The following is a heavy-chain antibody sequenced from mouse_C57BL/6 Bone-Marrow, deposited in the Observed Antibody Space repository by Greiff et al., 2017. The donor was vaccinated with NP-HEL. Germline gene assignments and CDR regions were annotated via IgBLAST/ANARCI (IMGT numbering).Heavy chain of an antibody. CDR1: GFTFSDAW. V-gene: IGHV6-6*01. Sequence: EVMLVESGGGLVQPGGSMKLSCAASGFTFSDAWMDWVRQSPEKGLEWVAEIGNKANNHATYYAESVKGRFTISRDDSKSSVYLQMNSLRAEDTGIYYCTRWGFAYWGQGTLVTVSA. J-gene: IGHJ3*01. CDR2: IGNKANNHAT. CDR3: TRWGFAY.